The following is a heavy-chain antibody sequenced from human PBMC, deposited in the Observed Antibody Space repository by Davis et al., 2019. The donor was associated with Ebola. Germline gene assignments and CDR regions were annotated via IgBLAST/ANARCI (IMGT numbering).Heavy chain of an antibody. Sequence: PGGSLRLSCAASGFTFSSYAMSWVRQAPGKGLEWVPAISGSGGSTYYADSVKGRFTISRDNSKNTLYLQMNSLRAEDTAIYYCAKDKNYDFWSGYPYDAFDIWGQGTMVTVSS. CDR3: AKDKNYDFWSGYPYDAFDI. D-gene: IGHD3-3*01. CDR2: ISGSGGST. CDR1: GFTFSSYA. J-gene: IGHJ3*02. V-gene: IGHV3-23*01.